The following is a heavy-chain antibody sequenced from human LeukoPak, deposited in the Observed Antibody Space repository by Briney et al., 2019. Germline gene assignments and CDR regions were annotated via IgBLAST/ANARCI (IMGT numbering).Heavy chain of an antibody. CDR1: GFTFSSYA. CDR2: ISGSGDST. V-gene: IGHV3-23*01. D-gene: IGHD1-26*01. CDR3: AKDQGGGGSYPPDAFDI. J-gene: IGHJ3*02. Sequence: GGSLRLSCAASGFTFSSYAMSWVRQAPGKGLEWVSAISGSGDSTYYAASVKGRFTISRYNSKKPLYLQMNSLRAEDTAVYYCAKDQGGGGSYPPDAFDIWGQGTMVTVSS.